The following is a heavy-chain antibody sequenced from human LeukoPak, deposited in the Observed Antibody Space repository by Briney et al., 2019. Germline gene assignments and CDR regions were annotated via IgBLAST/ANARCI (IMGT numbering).Heavy chain of an antibody. Sequence: SETLSLTCTVSGGSISSYYWSWIRQPAGKGLEWIGRIYTSGSTNYNPSLKSRVTMSVDTSRNQFFLRLSSVTAADTAVYYCARFCSIRWCLHDWFDPWGQGTLVTVSS. CDR3: ARFCSIRWCLHDWFDP. D-gene: IGHD2-21*01. CDR1: GGSISSYY. V-gene: IGHV4-4*07. CDR2: IYTSGST. J-gene: IGHJ5*02.